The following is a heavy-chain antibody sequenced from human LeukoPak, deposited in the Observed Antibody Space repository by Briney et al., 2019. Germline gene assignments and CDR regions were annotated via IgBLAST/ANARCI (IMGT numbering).Heavy chain of an antibody. CDR3: ARVLLGSAFDY. D-gene: IGHD2-15*01. V-gene: IGHV4-38-2*02. CDR2: IYHSGST. CDR1: GYSISSGYY. J-gene: IGHJ4*02. Sequence: SETLSLTCTVSGYSISSGYYWGWIRQPPGTGLEWIGSIYHSGSTYYNPSLKSRVTISVDTSKNQFSLKLSSVTAADTAVYYCARVLLGSAFDYWGQGTLVTVSS.